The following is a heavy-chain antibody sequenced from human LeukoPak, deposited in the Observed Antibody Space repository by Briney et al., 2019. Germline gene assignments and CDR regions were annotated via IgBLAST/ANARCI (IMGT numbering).Heavy chain of an antibody. D-gene: IGHD2-21*02. CDR3: ARPAYCGGNCYYFPDY. CDR1: GFTFSDYF. CDR2: IDSSSTI. V-gene: IGHV3-11*04. Sequence: PGGSLRLSCAASGFTFSDYFMSWIRQAPGKGLEWVSHIDSSSTIYYADSVKGRATISRDNAKNSLYLQMNSLRAEDTAVHYCARPAYCGGNCYYFPDYWGQGTLVTVSS. J-gene: IGHJ4*02.